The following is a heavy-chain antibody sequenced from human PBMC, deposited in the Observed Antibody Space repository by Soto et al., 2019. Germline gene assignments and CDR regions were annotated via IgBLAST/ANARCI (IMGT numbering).Heavy chain of an antibody. CDR1: GGSISSYY. Sequence: SETLSLTCTVSGGSISSYYWSWIRQPPGKGLEWIGYIYYSGSTNYNPSLKSRVTISVDTSKNQFSLKLSSVTAADTAVYYCARARVGATTGWFDPWGQGTLVTVSS. CDR2: IYYSGST. V-gene: IGHV4-59*01. CDR3: ARARVGATTGWFDP. J-gene: IGHJ5*02. D-gene: IGHD1-26*01.